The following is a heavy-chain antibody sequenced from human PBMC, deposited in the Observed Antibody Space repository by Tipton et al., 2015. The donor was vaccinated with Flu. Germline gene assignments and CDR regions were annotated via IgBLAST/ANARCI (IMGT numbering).Heavy chain of an antibody. Sequence: TLSLTCTVSGGSISGYYWTWIRQPPGKGLEWIGYIYYSGSTNYNPSLKSRVTISVGTSKNQFYLKLSSVTAADTAVYYCATEYRGGGNRYYFDYWGQGTLVTVAS. J-gene: IGHJ4*02. CDR1: GGSISGYY. V-gene: IGHV4-59*01. CDR3: ATEYRGGGNRYYFDY. CDR2: IYYSGST. D-gene: IGHD4-23*01.